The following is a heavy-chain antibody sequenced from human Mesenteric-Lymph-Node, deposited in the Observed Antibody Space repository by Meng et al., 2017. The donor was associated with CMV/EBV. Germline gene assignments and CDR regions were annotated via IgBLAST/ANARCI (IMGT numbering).Heavy chain of an antibody. J-gene: IGHJ6*02. Sequence: SETLSLTCTVSGGSVSSGSYYWSWIRQPPGKGLEWIGYIYYSGSTNYNPSLKSRVTISVDTSKNQFSLKLSSVTAADTAVYYCAREVSSSSLSYYYYGMDVWGQGTTVTVSS. V-gene: IGHV4-61*01. CDR1: GGSVSSGSYY. CDR2: IYYSGST. D-gene: IGHD6-6*01. CDR3: AREVSSSSLSYYYYGMDV.